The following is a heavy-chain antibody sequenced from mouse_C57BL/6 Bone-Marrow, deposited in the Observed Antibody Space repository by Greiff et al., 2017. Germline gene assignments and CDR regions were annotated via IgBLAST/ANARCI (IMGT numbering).Heavy chain of an antibody. Sequence: QVQLQQPGAELVKPGASVKLSCKASGYTFTSYWMHWVKQRPGQGLEWIGMIHPNSGSTNYNEKFKSKATLTVDKSSSTAYMQLSSLTSEDSAVYYCATTVVDGYFDDWGQGTTLTVSS. D-gene: IGHD1-1*01. CDR3: ATTVVDGYFDD. CDR1: GYTFTSYW. J-gene: IGHJ2*01. CDR2: IHPNSGST. V-gene: IGHV1-64*01.